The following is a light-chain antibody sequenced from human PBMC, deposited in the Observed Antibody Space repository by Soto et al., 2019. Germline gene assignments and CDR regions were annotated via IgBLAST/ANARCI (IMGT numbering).Light chain of an antibody. CDR1: QSVSSY. J-gene: IGKJ5*01. CDR2: GAS. Sequence: EIVLTHSPGTLSLSPGERATLSCRASQSVSSYLAWYQQNPGQAPRLLIYGASTRASGIPDRFSCSGSGRDFTLTISRLEPEDSAVYYCQQFGSSPITFGQGTRLEIK. CDR3: QQFGSSPIT. V-gene: IGKV3-20*01.